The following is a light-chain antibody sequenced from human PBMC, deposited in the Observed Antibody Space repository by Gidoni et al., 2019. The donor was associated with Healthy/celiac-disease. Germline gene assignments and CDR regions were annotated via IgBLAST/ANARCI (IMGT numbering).Light chain of an antibody. V-gene: IGKV1-39*01. CDR1: QSISSY. J-gene: IGKJ1*01. Sequence: IQITHSPSSLSASVGDRVTITCRASQSISSYLNWYQQKPGKAPKLLIYPASSLQSGVPSRFSGSGSGTDFTLTISSLQPEDFATYYCQQSNSTPWTFXXXTKVEIK. CDR2: PAS. CDR3: QQSNSTPWT.